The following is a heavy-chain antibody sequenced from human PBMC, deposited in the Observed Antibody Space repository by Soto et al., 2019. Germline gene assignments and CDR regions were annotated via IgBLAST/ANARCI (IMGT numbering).Heavy chain of an antibody. CDR3: ATASSIGGRLWYFDL. D-gene: IGHD6-6*01. J-gene: IGHJ2*01. V-gene: IGHV1-69-2*01. CDR2: LDPEDGET. Sequence: ASVKVSCKVSGYIFTDYYVYWVQQAPGKGLEWMGFLDPEDGETMYAEKFQGRITITADTSTETAYTELSSLRSEDTAVYYCATASSIGGRLWYFDLWGRGTLVTVSS. CDR1: GYIFTDYY.